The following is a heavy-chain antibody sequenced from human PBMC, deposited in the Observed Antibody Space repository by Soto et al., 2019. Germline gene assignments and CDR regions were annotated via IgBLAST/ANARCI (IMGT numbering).Heavy chain of an antibody. CDR2: IWYDGSNK. D-gene: IGHD6-13*01. CDR1: GFTFSSYG. Sequence: GGSLRLSCAASGFTFSSYGMHWVRQAPGKGLEWVAVIWYDGSNKYYADSVKGRFTISRDNSKNTLYLQMNSLRAEDTAVYYCARAPPRRIAAASFDYWGQGTLVTAPQ. V-gene: IGHV3-33*01. J-gene: IGHJ4*02. CDR3: ARAPPRRIAAASFDY.